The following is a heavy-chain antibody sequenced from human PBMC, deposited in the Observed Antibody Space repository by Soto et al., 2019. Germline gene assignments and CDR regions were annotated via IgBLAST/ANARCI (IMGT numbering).Heavy chain of an antibody. D-gene: IGHD2-21*02. J-gene: IGHJ5*02. CDR1: GGSISSGGYY. CDR2: IYYSGST. Sequence: QVQLQESGPGLVKPSQTLSLTCTVSGGSISSGGYYWGWIRQHPGKGLEWIGYIYYSGSTYYNSSLRSRVSISIATSKNQFSQKLSSVTAADTAVYYCARTGFCGGDCYWFDPWGQGTLVTVSS. CDR3: ARTGFCGGDCYWFDP. V-gene: IGHV4-31*03.